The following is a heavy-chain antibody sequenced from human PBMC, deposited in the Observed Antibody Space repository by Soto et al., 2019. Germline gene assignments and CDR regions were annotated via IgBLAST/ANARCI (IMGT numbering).Heavy chain of an antibody. V-gene: IGHV3-23*01. J-gene: IGHJ6*02. D-gene: IGHD2-15*01. CDR1: GFTFSSYA. CDR3: AKVSCSGGSCYSSYYYGMDV. Sequence: EVQLLESGGGLVQPGGSLRLSCAASGFTFSSYAMSWVRQAPGKGLEWVSAISGSGGSTYYADSVKGRFTISRDNSKNTLYLQMNSLRAEDTAVYYCAKVSCSGGSCYSSYYYGMDVWGQGTTVTVSS. CDR2: ISGSGGST.